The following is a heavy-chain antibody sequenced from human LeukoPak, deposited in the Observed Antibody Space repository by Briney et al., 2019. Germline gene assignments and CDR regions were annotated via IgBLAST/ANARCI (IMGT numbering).Heavy chain of an antibody. CDR1: GGTFSSYA. J-gene: IGHJ3*02. Sequence: GASVKVSCKASGGTFSSYAISWVRQAPGQGLEWMGGIIPIFGTANYAQKFQGRVTITTDESTSTAYMELSSLRSEDTAVYYCARVLVYSITPLTDAFDIWGQGTMVTVSS. CDR3: ARVLVYSITPLTDAFDI. V-gene: IGHV1-69*05. D-gene: IGHD3-3*02. CDR2: IIPIFGTA.